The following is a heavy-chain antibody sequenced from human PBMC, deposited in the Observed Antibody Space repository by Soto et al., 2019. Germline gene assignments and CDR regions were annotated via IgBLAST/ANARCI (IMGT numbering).Heavy chain of an antibody. CDR1: GFTFSSYS. V-gene: IGHV3-21*01. D-gene: IGHD6-13*01. CDR2: ISSSSSYI. J-gene: IGHJ6*03. Sequence: GALRLSCAASGFTFSSYSMNWVRQAPGKGLEWVSSISSSSSYIYYADSVRGRFTISRDNAKNSLYLQMNSLRAEDTAVYYCARDQSAATGPYYYYMDVWGKGTTVTVSS. CDR3: ARDQSAATGPYYYYMDV.